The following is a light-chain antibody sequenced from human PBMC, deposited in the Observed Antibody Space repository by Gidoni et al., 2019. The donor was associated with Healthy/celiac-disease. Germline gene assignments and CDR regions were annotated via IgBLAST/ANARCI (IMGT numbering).Light chain of an antibody. CDR1: QSISSY. CDR3: QQSYSPPRT. J-gene: IGKJ1*01. V-gene: IGKV1-39*01. Sequence: IQMTQSPSSLSASVGDRVTITCRASQSISSYLNWYQQKPGKAPKLLIYAASSLQSGVPSRFSGSGSGTDFTLTISSLQPEDFATYNCQQSYSPPRTFGQGTKVEIK. CDR2: AAS.